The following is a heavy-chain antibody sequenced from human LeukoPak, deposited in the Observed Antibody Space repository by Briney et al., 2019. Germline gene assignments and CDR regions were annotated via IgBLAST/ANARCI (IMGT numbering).Heavy chain of an antibody. CDR2: INHSGST. V-gene: IGHV4-34*01. CDR3: ARAEPSYYFDY. D-gene: IGHD1-26*01. Sequence: PSETLSLTCAVYGGSFSGYYWSWTRQPPGKGLEWIGEINHSGSTNYNPSLKSRVTISVDTSKNQFSLKLSSVTAADTAVYYCARAEPSYYFDYWGQGTLVTVSS. CDR1: GGSFSGYY. J-gene: IGHJ4*02.